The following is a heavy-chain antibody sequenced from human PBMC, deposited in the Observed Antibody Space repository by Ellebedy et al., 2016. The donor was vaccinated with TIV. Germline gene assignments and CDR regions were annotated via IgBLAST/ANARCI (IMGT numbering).Heavy chain of an antibody. J-gene: IGHJ6*03. Sequence: GESLKISCAVSGFTFRDFWMHWVRQAPGKGLVWVSRINSDGGSTNYADSVKGRFTISRDNAKNSLYLQMNSLRPEDTALYYCAKDLRADQDYYMDVWGKGTTVIVSS. CDR3: AKDLRADQDYYMDV. CDR1: GFTFRDFW. CDR2: INSDGGST. V-gene: IGHV3-74*01.